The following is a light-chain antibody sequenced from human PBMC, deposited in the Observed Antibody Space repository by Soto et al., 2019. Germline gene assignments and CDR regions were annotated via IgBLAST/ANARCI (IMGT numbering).Light chain of an antibody. J-gene: IGLJ1*01. Sequence: QSELTQPPSASGTPGQRVTTPCSGSSSNIGKNSVYWYQQFPGTAPKLLIYSNNKRPSGVPDRFSASKSGTSASLAISGLRSEDEADYYCAAWDDGLSGYVFGTGTKLTVL. CDR3: AAWDDGLSGYV. CDR2: SNN. CDR1: SSNIGKNS. V-gene: IGLV1-47*02.